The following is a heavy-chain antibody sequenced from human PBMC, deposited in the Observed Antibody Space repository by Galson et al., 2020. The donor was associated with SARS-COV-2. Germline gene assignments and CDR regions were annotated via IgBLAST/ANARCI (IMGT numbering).Heavy chain of an antibody. V-gene: IGHV4-39*07. CDR3: AREAGNSWYFDY. CDR2: VSYSGTP. Sequence: SETLSLTCNVSSGSISSSRYYWGWIRQPPGRGLEWIGSVSYSGTPYYKPSLKSRVTVSVDTSKNLFSLRLTSVTAADTAVYYCAREAGNSWYFDYWAQGTLVTVSS. D-gene: IGHD6-13*01. CDR1: SGSISSSRYY. J-gene: IGHJ4*02.